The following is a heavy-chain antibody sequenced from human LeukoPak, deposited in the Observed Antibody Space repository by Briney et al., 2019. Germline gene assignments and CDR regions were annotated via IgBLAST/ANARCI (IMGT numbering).Heavy chain of an antibody. CDR3: ARKYCTGDSCRTGAFDI. J-gene: IGHJ3*02. CDR1: GFTFSFYS. CDR2: IRTSSGYI. D-gene: IGHD2-15*01. V-gene: IGHV3-21*01. Sequence: PGESLRLSCAASGFTFSFYSMIWVRQAPGKGLEWVSSIRTSSGYIYYGDSVKGRFTISRDNAKNSLFLQMNSLRAEDSAVYFCARKYCTGDSCRTGAFDIWGQGTMVTVSS.